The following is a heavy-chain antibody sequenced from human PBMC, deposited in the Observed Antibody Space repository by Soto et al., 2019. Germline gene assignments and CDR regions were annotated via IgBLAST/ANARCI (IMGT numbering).Heavy chain of an antibody. Sequence: SETLSLTCTVSGGSISSYYWSWIRQTPGKGLEWIGYIFYFGSTNYNPSLKSRVTLSIDASNNHLSLKLSSVTAAEAAVYYCARNSPDFDWLSQFDYWGQGTLVTVS. CDR3: ARNSPDFDWLSQFDY. CDR2: IFYFGST. J-gene: IGHJ4*02. D-gene: IGHD3-9*01. CDR1: GGSISSYY. V-gene: IGHV4-59*08.